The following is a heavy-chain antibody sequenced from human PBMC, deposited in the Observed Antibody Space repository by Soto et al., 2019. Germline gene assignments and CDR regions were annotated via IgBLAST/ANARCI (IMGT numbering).Heavy chain of an antibody. CDR3: ARESLGDYDTSNYPIDYFEY. CDR2: IYYTGST. CDR1: GGSLSSYY. J-gene: IGHJ4*02. Sequence: PSETLSLTCTVSGGSLSSYYWGWIRQSPGKGLEWIGYIYYTGSTKFHPSLKSRVTISVDRSKNQFSLNLSSLTAADTAVYYCARESLGDYDTSNYPIDYFEYWGRGTLVTVSS. V-gene: IGHV4-59*01. D-gene: IGHD3-22*01.